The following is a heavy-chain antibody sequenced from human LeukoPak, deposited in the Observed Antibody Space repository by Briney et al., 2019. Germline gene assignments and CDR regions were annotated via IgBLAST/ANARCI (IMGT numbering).Heavy chain of an antibody. J-gene: IGHJ4*02. CDR2: IYTSGST. CDR1: GGSISSYY. Sequence: SETLSLSCTVSGGSISSYYWSWIRQPAGKGLEWIGHIYTSGSTNYNPSLKSRVTMSVDTSKNQFSLKLSSVTAADTAVYYCASLGSAAGDYWGQGTLVTVSS. CDR3: ASLGSAAGDY. D-gene: IGHD6-13*01. V-gene: IGHV4-4*07.